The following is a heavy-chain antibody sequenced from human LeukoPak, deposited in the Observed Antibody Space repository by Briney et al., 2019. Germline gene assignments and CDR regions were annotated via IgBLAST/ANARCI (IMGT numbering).Heavy chain of an antibody. D-gene: IGHD2-15*01. J-gene: IGHJ6*02. CDR1: GFTFSSYA. CDR3: AKCQTSYCSGGSCTEGTSYYYGVDV. Sequence: PGGSLRLSCAASGFTFSSYAMSWVRQAPGKGLEWVSAISGSGGSTYYADSVKGRFTISRDNSKNTLYLQMNSLRAEDTAVYYCAKCQTSYCSGGSCTEGTSYYYGVDVWGQGTTATVSS. V-gene: IGHV3-23*01. CDR2: ISGSGGST.